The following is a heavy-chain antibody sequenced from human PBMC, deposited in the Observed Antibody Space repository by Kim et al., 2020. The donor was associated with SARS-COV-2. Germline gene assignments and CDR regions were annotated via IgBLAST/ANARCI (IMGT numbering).Heavy chain of an antibody. CDR3: ARYGSGTSIDY. V-gene: IGHV1-3*01. CDR2: NT. D-gene: IGHD3-10*01. J-gene: IGHJ4*02. Sequence: NTRYSVKFQGRVTITRDTSATTAYMELSSLRSEDTAVYYCARYGSGTSIDYWGQGTLVTVSS.